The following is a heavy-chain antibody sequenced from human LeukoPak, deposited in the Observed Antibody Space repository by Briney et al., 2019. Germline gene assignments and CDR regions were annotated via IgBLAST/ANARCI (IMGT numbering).Heavy chain of an antibody. CDR2: IYYSGST. Sequence: SETLSLTCTVSGGSISSYYWSWIRQPPGKGLEWIGYIYYSGSTNYNPSLKSRVTISVDTSKNQFSLKLSSVTAADTAVYYCARDRGAAAFDYWGQGTLVTVSS. CDR3: ARDRGAAAFDY. J-gene: IGHJ4*02. V-gene: IGHV4-59*01. CDR1: GGSISSYY. D-gene: IGHD6-13*01.